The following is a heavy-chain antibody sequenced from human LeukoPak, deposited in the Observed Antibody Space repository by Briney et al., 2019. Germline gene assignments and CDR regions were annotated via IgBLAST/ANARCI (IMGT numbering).Heavy chain of an antibody. CDR3: ARGGGYSSSPVGHTPVNWYFDL. CDR2: IKQDGSEK. D-gene: IGHD6-6*01. CDR1: GFTFSSYW. Sequence: PGGSLRLSCAASGFTFSSYWMSWVRQATGKGLEWVANIKQDGSEKYYVDSVKGRFTISRDNAKNSLYLQMNSLRAEDTAVYYCARGGGYSSSPVGHTPVNWYFDLWGRGTLVTVSS. J-gene: IGHJ2*01. V-gene: IGHV3-7*03.